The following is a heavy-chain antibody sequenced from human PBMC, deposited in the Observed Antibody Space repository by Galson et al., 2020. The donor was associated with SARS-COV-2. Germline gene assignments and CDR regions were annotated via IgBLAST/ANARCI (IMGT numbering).Heavy chain of an antibody. J-gene: IGHJ5*01. V-gene: IGHV3-74*01. CDR1: GFAFSDHW. D-gene: IGHD2-21*02. CDR3: ARVVTWFDS. CDR2: INADGTLT. Sequence: GGSLRLSCATSGFAFSDHWMHWVRQIPGKGPVWVSRINADGTLTQYADSVRGRFAISRDNGKNTLFLQMNNLGPEDTAVYYCARVVTWFDSWGQGTLVTVAS.